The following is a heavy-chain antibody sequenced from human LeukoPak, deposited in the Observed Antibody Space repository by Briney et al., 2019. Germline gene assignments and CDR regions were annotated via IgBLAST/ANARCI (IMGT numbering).Heavy chain of an antibody. CDR2: IDSSSGTI. J-gene: IGHJ4*02. CDR1: GFTFSGYI. D-gene: IGHD1-14*01. V-gene: IGHV3-48*01. CDR3: ARDPPRRYDY. Sequence: GGSLRLSCATSGFTFSGYIMNWVRQAPGKGLEWISYIDSSSGTIYYADSVKGRFTISRDNAKNSLYLQMNSLRAEDTAVYYCARDPPRRYDYWGQGTLVTVSS.